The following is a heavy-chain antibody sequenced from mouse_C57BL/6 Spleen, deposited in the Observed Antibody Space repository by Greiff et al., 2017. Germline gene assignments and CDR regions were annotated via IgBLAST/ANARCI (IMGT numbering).Heavy chain of an antibody. D-gene: IGHD1-1*01. Sequence: EVQLQQSGPELVKPGASVKISCKASGYTFTDYYMNWVKQSHGKSLEWIGDINPNNGGTSYNQKFKGKATLTVDKSSSTAYMELRSLTSEDSAVYYCAREGNYYGSSYVDYWGQGTTLTVSS. J-gene: IGHJ2*01. CDR3: AREGNYYGSSYVDY. V-gene: IGHV1-26*01. CDR2: INPNNGGT. CDR1: GYTFTDYY.